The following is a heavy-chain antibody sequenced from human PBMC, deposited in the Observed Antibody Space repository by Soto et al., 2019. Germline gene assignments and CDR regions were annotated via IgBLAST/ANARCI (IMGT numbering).Heavy chain of an antibody. J-gene: IGHJ6*02. CDR2: ISAYNGNT. D-gene: IGHD6-19*01. V-gene: IGHV1-18*01. CDR1: GYTFTSYG. CDR3: ARVVEREQWLVHYYYYYGMDV. Sequence: ASVKVSCKASGYTFTSYGISWVRQAPGQGLEWMGWISAYNGNTNYAQKLQGRVTMTTDTSTSTAYMELRSLRSDDTAVYYCARVVEREQWLVHYYYYYGMDVWGQGTTVTVSS.